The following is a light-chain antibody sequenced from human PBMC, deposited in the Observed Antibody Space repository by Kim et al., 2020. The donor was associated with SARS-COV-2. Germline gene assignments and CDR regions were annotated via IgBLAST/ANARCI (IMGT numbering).Light chain of an antibody. CDR1: QGVRNL. J-gene: IGKJ4*01. CDR2: DAS. CDR3: QQRADWPLT. V-gene: IGKV3-11*01. Sequence: SLSSGERATLSCRASQGVRNLLAWYQQKPGQAPRLLIYDASNRATGIPARFSGSGSGTDFTLTISSLEPEDSASYYCQQRADWPLTFGGGTKVDIK.